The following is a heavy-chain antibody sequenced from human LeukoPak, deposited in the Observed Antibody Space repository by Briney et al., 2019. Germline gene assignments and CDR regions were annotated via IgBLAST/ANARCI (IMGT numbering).Heavy chain of an antibody. CDR2: ISSSSSYI. V-gene: IGHV3-21*04. Sequence: PGGSLRLSCAASGFTFSSYSMNWVRQAPGKGLEWVSSISSSSSYIYYADSVKGRFTISRDNAKNSLYLQMNSLRAEDTALYYCAKDAIAAAGNVYWGQGTLVTVSS. J-gene: IGHJ4*02. CDR1: GFTFSSYS. CDR3: AKDAIAAAGNVY. D-gene: IGHD6-13*01.